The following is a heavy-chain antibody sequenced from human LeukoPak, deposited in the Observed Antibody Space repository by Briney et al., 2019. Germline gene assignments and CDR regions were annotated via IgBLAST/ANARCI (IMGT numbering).Heavy chain of an antibody. CDR3: ARVRTEWYIDL. CDR1: GFILSPYW. Sequence: GGSLRLSCAASGFILSPYWVTWVRQAPGMGLEWVVNMKEDGGEKFYVDSVRGRFTISRDNAKNSVYLQMNSLRVEDTGVYYCARVRTEWYIDLWGRGTLVTVST. J-gene: IGHJ2*01. CDR2: MKEDGGEK. V-gene: IGHV3-7*01. D-gene: IGHD2-8*02.